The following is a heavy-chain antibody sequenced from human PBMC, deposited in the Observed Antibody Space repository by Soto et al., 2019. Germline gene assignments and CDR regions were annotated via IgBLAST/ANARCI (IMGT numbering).Heavy chain of an antibody. V-gene: IGHV5-51*01. Sequence: PGESLKISCKCPGYSFTNYWIGWVRQMPGKGLEWMGIIYPGDSHAIYSPSVQGQVTMSADKSISTAYLQWSSLKASDTAMYYCARPYSGGPNDPFDVWGQGTMVTVSS. CDR3: ARPYSGGPNDPFDV. J-gene: IGHJ3*01. D-gene: IGHD1-26*01. CDR2: IYPGDSHA. CDR1: GYSFTNYW.